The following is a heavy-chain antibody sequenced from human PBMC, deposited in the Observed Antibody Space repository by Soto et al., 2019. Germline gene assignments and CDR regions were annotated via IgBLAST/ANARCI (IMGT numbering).Heavy chain of an antibody. CDR2: ISGGGGST. CDR1: GFTISSYG. V-gene: IGHV3-23*01. CDR3: ANVERYSSTLALL. J-gene: IGHJ4*02. D-gene: IGHD6-13*01. Sequence: EVQLLESGGGLVQPGGTLRLACEAAGFTISSYGMSWVRQAPGKGLEWVSGISGGGGSTYYTDSVKGRFTISRDNSKNTLYLQMNSLRAEDTAVYYCANVERYSSTLALLWGQGTLVTVSS.